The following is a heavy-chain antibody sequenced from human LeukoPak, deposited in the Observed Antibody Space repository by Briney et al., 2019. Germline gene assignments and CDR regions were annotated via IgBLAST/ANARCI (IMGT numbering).Heavy chain of an antibody. CDR3: ASTPGYGTYYFDY. Sequence: ASVKVSCKASGYTFTSYAMNWVRQAPGQGLEWMGGIIPIFGTANYAQKFQGRVTITADESTSTAYMELSSLRSEDTAVYYCASTPGYGTYYFDYWGQGTLVTVSS. J-gene: IGHJ4*02. D-gene: IGHD5-12*01. CDR2: IIPIFGTA. CDR1: GYTFTSYA. V-gene: IGHV1-69*13.